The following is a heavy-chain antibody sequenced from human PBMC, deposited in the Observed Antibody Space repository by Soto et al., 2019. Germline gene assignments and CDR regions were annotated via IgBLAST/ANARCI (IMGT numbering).Heavy chain of an antibody. V-gene: IGHV3-53*01. D-gene: IGHD1-1*01. CDR1: GFTLSSNN. Sequence: PVGSLRLSCAASGFTLSSNNMNWVRQAPGKGLEWVSGIYSSGSPFYADSVKGRFTISRDNSKNTLYLQMNNPRAEDTAVYYCARDSTGTFTFWGQGTLVTVSS. J-gene: IGHJ4*02. CDR2: IYSSGSP. CDR3: ARDSTGTFTF.